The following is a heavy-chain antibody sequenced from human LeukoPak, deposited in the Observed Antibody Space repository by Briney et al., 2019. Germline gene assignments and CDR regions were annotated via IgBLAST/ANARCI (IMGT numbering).Heavy chain of an antibody. Sequence: SETLSLTCAVYGGSFSGYYWSWIPQPPGKGLEWIGEINHSGSTNYNPSLKSRVTISVDTSKSQFSLELSSGTSADAGVYYCARRPRAWFDPWGQGTLVTVSS. CDR1: GGSFSGYY. J-gene: IGHJ5*02. CDR3: ARRPRAWFDP. CDR2: INHSGST. V-gene: IGHV4-34*01.